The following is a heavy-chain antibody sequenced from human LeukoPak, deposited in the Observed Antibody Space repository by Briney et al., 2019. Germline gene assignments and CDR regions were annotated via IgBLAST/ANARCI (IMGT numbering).Heavy chain of an antibody. CDR1: GGSISSYY. D-gene: IGHD2-15*01. Sequence: SETLSLTCTVSGGSISSYYWSWIRQPPGKGLEWIGYIYYSGSTNYNPSLKSRVTISVDTSKNQFSLKLSSVTAADTAVYYCARETYCSGGSCYSGWFDPRGQGTLVTVSS. J-gene: IGHJ5*02. V-gene: IGHV4-59*01. CDR2: IYYSGST. CDR3: ARETYCSGGSCYSGWFDP.